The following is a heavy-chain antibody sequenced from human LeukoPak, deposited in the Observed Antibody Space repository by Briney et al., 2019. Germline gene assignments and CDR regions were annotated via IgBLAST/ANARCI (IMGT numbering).Heavy chain of an antibody. CDR3: AREVGDGYNSPTNDY. V-gene: IGHV4-34*01. J-gene: IGHJ4*02. D-gene: IGHD5-24*01. CDR2: INHSGST. Sequence: SETLSLTCAVYGGSFSGYYWIWIRQPPGKGLEWIGEINHSGSTNYNPSLKSRVTISVDTSKNQFSLKLSSVTAADTAVYYCAREVGDGYNSPTNDYWGQGTLVTVSS. CDR1: GGSFSGYY.